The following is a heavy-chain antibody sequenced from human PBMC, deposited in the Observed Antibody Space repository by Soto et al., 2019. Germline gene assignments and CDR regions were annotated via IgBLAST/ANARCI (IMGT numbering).Heavy chain of an antibody. CDR2: ISYDGSNT. V-gene: IGHV3-30*18. J-gene: IGHJ4*02. CDR1: GFTFSSYG. Sequence: QVQLVESGGGVVQPGRSLRLSCAASGFTFSSYGMHWVHQAPGKGLEWVAIISYDGSNTSYADSVKGRFTISRDNSKNTMYLQMNSLRAEDTSVYYCAKEGGLSGSYYISSSYYFDYWGQGTLVTVSS. CDR3: AKEGGLSGSYYISSSYYFDY. D-gene: IGHD1-26*01.